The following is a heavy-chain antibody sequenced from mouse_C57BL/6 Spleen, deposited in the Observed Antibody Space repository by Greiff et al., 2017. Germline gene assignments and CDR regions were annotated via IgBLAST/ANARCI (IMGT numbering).Heavy chain of an antibody. Sequence: DVKLVESGGGLVKPGGSLKLSCAASGFTFSSYAMSWVRQTPEKRLEWVATISDGGSYTYYPDNVKGRFTISRDNAKNNLYLQMSHLKSEDTAMYYCATDRGYFDVWGTGTTVTVSS. CDR3: ATDRGYFDV. CDR1: GFTFSSYA. J-gene: IGHJ1*03. V-gene: IGHV5-4*03. CDR2: ISDGGSYT.